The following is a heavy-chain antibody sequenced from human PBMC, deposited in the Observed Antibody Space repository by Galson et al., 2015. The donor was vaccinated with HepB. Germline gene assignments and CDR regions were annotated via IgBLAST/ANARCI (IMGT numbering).Heavy chain of an antibody. CDR1: GFTFSSYS. V-gene: IGHV3-21*01. CDR2: ISSSSSYI. Sequence: SLRLSCAASGFTFSSYSMNWVRQAPGKGLEWVSSISSSSSYIYYADSVKGRFTISRDNAKNSLYLQMNSLRAEDTAVYYCASGIAAAGPQSTQYRHPVEAEVDYWGQGTLVTVSS. J-gene: IGHJ4*02. CDR3: ASGIAAAGPQSTQYRHPVEAEVDY. D-gene: IGHD6-13*01.